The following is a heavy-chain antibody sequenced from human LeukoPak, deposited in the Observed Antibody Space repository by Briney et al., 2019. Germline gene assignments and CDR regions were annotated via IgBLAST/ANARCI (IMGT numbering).Heavy chain of an antibody. V-gene: IGHV4-34*01. CDR3: ARRGIVVAPNWFDP. Sequence: SETLSLTCTVSGGSISTHYWSWIRQPPGKGLEWIGEINHSGSTNYNPSLKSRVTISVDTSKNQFSLKLSSVTAADTAVYYCARRGIVVAPNWFDPWGQGTLVTVSS. CDR2: INHSGST. D-gene: IGHD3-22*01. CDR1: GGSISTHY. J-gene: IGHJ5*02.